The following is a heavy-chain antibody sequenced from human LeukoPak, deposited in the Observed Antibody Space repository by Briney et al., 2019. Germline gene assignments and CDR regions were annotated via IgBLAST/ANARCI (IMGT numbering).Heavy chain of an antibody. J-gene: IGHJ4*02. V-gene: IGHV3-23*01. Sequence: GGSLRLSCAPSGFTFNNSAMSWVRQAPGMGLEWLSLITGSGRSTFYADSVKGRFTISRDNSKNSLYLQMNSLRAEDTAVYYCARDLSEVVPAAPVGYYFDYWGQGTLVTVSS. CDR1: GFTFNNSA. D-gene: IGHD2-2*01. CDR2: ITGSGRST. CDR3: ARDLSEVVPAAPVGYYFDY.